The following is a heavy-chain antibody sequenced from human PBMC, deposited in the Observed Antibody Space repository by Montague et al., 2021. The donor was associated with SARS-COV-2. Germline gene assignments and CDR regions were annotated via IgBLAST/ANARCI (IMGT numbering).Heavy chain of an antibody. CDR3: VRGIEAAGSYDY. J-gene: IGHJ4*02. D-gene: IGHD6-13*01. V-gene: IGHV6-1*01. CDR2: TYYKSMWKS. Sequence: CAISGDSVSSNSATWNWIRQSPSRGLEWLGRTYYKSMWKSDYARXXKSRKAINPDTSKNQFSLQLGSVTPGDTALYYCVRGIEAAGSYDYWGQGTLVTVSS. CDR1: GDSVSSNSAT.